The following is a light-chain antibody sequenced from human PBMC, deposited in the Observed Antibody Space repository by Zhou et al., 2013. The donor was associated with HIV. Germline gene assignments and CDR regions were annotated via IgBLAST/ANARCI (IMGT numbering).Light chain of an antibody. CDR1: QVVSASY. J-gene: IGKJ5*01. V-gene: IGKV3-20*01. CDR2: GAS. CDR3: QQYGDTPVT. Sequence: EIVLTQSPVTLSLSPGQRATLSCRSSQVVSASYVAWYQKRPGQAPKLVVYGASRRATDIPDRFGGSGSGREFILTINRLEPEDFAVYYCQQYGDTPVTFGQGDTTG.